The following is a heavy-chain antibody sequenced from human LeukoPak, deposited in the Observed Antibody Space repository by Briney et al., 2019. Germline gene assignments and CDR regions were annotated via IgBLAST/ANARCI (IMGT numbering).Heavy chain of an antibody. J-gene: IGHJ4*02. V-gene: IGHV1-18*01. CDR2: ISAYNGNT. D-gene: IGHD6-19*01. CDR1: GYTFTSYG. CDR3: ARDQMLGIAVAGTSFDY. Sequence: ASVKVSCKASGYTFTSYGISWVRQAPGQGLEWMGWISAYNGNTNYAQKLQGRVTMTTDTSTSTAYMELRSLRSDDTAVYYCARDQMLGIAVAGTSFDYWGQGTLVTVSS.